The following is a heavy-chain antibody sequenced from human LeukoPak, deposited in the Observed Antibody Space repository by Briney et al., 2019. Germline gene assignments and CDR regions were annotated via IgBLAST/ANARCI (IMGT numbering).Heavy chain of an antibody. Sequence: GGSLRLSCAASGFTFRTYGMHWVRQAPGKGLEWVAVISYDGSNNYYGDSVKGRFTISRDNSKNTLYLQMNGLRAEDTAVYYCAKDRTGGSLRIPDYWGQGTLVTVSS. V-gene: IGHV3-30*18. J-gene: IGHJ4*02. CDR2: ISYDGSNN. D-gene: IGHD1-1*01. CDR3: AKDRTGGSLRIPDY. CDR1: GFTFRTYG.